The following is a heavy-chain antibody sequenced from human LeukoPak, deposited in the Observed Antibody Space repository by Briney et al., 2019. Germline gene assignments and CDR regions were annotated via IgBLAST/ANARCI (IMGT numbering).Heavy chain of an antibody. CDR2: ANVGGHR. J-gene: IGHJ6*03. V-gene: IGHV4-4*07. CDR1: GGYIHTYY. D-gene: IGHD3-10*01. Sequence: SETLSLTCTVSGGYIHTYYWAWIRQPAGKGLEWVGRANVGGHRDYNPSLKSRVSMSIDESANQFSLNLMSVTAADTAVYYCARRDYYGSGSSHHYYMDVWGKGTTVTVSS. CDR3: ARRDYYGSGSSHHYYMDV.